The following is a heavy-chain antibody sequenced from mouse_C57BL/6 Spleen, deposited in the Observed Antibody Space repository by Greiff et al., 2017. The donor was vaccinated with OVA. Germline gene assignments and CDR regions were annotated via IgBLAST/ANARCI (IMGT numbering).Heavy chain of an antibody. Sequence: VQLQQSGPELVKPGASVKISCKASGYAFSSSWMNWVKQRPGKGLEWIGRIYPGDGDTNYNGKFKGKATLTADKSSSTAYMQLSSLTSEDSAVYFCASPIYYDYDFSYWGQGTLVTVSA. CDR1: GYAFSSSW. J-gene: IGHJ3*01. CDR2: IYPGDGDT. D-gene: IGHD2-4*01. CDR3: ASPIYYDYDFSY. V-gene: IGHV1-82*01.